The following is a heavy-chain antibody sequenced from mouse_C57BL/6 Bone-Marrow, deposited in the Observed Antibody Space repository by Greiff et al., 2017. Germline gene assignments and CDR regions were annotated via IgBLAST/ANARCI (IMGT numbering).Heavy chain of an antibody. Sequence: EVQLQPSGPELVKPGASVKISCQASGYSFPDYNMNWVKQSNGKSLEWIGVINPNYGSTSYNQKFKGKATLTVDQSSSTAYMQLNSLTSEDSAVYYCAPHYYGSSYGFAYWGQGTLVTVSA. CDR2: INPNYGST. CDR1: GYSFPDYN. J-gene: IGHJ3*01. D-gene: IGHD1-1*01. CDR3: APHYYGSSYGFAY. V-gene: IGHV1-39*01.